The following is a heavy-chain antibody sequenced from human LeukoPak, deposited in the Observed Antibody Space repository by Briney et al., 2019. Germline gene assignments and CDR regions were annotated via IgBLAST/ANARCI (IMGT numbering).Heavy chain of an antibody. V-gene: IGHV3-30-3*01. J-gene: IGHJ4*02. D-gene: IGHD4-11*01. CDR2: ISYDGSNK. CDR1: GFTFSSYA. Sequence: GGSLRLSCTASGFTFSSYAMHWVRQAPGKGLEWVAVISYDGSNKYYADSVMGRFTISRDNSKNTLYLQMNSLRAEDTAVYYCARVRVTTERDSDYWGQGTLVTVSS. CDR3: ARVRVTTERDSDY.